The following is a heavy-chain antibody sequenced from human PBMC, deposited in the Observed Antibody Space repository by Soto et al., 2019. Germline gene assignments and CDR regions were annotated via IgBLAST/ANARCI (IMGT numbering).Heavy chain of an antibody. V-gene: IGHV1-3*01. D-gene: IGHD3-3*01. Sequence: ASVKVSCKASGYTFTNYAMHWVRQAPGQRLERMGWINAGNGNTKYSQKFQGRVTITRDTSASTAYMELSSLRSEDTAVYYCARDKRDLRFLEWSYYFDYWGQGTLVTVSS. CDR3: ARDKRDLRFLEWSYYFDY. CDR1: GYTFTNYA. J-gene: IGHJ4*02. CDR2: INAGNGNT.